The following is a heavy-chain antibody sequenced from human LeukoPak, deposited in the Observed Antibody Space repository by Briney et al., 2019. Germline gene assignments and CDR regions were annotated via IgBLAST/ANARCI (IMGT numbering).Heavy chain of an antibody. CDR1: GFTFSSYS. J-gene: IGHJ4*02. CDR2: ISSSSSTI. D-gene: IGHD6-13*01. CDR3: AREGSSSWYGGDY. V-gene: IGHV3-48*04. Sequence: GGPLRLSCAASGFTFSSYSMNWVRQAPGKGLEWVSYISSSSSTIYYADSVKGRFTISRDNAKNSLYLQMNSLRAEDTAVYYCAREGSSSWYGGDYWGQGTLVTVSS.